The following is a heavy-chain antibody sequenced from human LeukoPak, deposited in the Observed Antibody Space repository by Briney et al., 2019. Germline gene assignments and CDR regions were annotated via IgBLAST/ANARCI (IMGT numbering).Heavy chain of an antibody. V-gene: IGHV3-21*01. CDR1: GFTFSDYD. CDR2: ISYLSSHV. J-gene: IGHJ4*02. D-gene: IGHD3-16*01. CDR3: GRAFPPLRTSSAGDL. Sequence: PGGSLRLSCSASGFTFSDYDMNWVRQAPGKGLEWVSSISYLSSHVYYGDSVKGRFSISRDNAKNSLYLQMNSLGAEDTAIYYCGRAFPPLRTSSAGDLWGLGILVTVSS.